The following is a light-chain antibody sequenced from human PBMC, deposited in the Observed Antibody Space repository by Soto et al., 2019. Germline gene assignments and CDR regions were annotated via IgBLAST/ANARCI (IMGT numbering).Light chain of an antibody. CDR1: QSVLYSSNNKNY. J-gene: IGKJ1*01. Sequence: DIVMTQSPDSLAVSLGERATINCKSSQSVLYSSNNKNYLAWYQQKPGQPPKLLIYWASTRESGVPDRFSGSGSGTDFTLTISSLQAEDVAVYYCQQYYGIPPTWTFGQGTRVEIK. CDR2: WAS. V-gene: IGKV4-1*01. CDR3: QQYYGIPPTWT.